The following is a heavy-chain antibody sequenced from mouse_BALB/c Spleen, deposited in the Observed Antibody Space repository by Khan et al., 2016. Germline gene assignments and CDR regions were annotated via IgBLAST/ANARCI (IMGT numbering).Heavy chain of an antibody. CDR1: GYSITSDYA. V-gene: IGHV3-2*02. J-gene: IGHJ4*01. CDR2: TSYSGRT. Sequence: EVQLQESGPGLVKPSQSLSLTCTVTGYSITSDYAWKWIRQFPGNKLEWMGYTSYSGRTRYNPSLKSRISISRDTSKNQFFLQLNSVTTEDTATYYCASGATAVYALDYGGQGTSVPVSS. D-gene: IGHD3-3*01. CDR3: ASGATAVYALDY.